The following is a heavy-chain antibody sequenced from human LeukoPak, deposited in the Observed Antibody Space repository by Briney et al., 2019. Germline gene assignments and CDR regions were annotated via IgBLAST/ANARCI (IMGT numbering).Heavy chain of an antibody. D-gene: IGHD3-22*01. J-gene: IGHJ4*02. Sequence: SETLSLTCTVSGGSISSYYWSWIRQPPGKGLEWIGSIYYSGSTCYNPSLKSRVTISVDTSKNQFSLKLSSVTAADTAVYYCARHRTYYDSSGYQYWGQGTLVTVSS. V-gene: IGHV4-39*01. CDR1: GGSISSYY. CDR3: ARHRTYYDSSGYQY. CDR2: IYYSGST.